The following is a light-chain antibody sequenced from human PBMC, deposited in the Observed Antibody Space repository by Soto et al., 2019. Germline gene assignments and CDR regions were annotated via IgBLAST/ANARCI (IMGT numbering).Light chain of an antibody. J-gene: IGLJ1*01. CDR1: SRDVGGYNY. Sequence: QSVLTQPAPMSGSPGQSITISCTGSSRDVGGYNYVSWYQQHPGKAPKLIIYDVSNRPSGVSNRFSGSKSGNTASLTISGLQAEDEADYYCSSYTITNTYVFGSGTKLTVL. V-gene: IGLV2-14*03. CDR3: SSYTITNTYV. CDR2: DVS.